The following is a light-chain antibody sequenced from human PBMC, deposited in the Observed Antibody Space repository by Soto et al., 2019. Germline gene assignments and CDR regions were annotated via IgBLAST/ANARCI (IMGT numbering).Light chain of an antibody. CDR2: AAS. J-gene: IGKJ1*01. CDR1: QSITTY. Sequence: DTQMTQSPSSLSASVGDRVTINCRASQSITTYLNWYQKKPGRAPKVLIYAASSLQSGVPSRFSGSGSGTDFTLTISSLQPEDFATYYCQQSYSKTFGQGTTVDIK. CDR3: QQSYSKT. V-gene: IGKV1-39*01.